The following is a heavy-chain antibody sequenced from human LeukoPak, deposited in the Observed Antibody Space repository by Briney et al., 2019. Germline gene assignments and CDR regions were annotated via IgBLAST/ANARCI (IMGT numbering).Heavy chain of an antibody. D-gene: IGHD6-13*01. Sequence: GGSLRLSCAASGFTFSSYAISWVRQAPGKGLEWVSAISGSGGSTYYADSVKGRFTISRDNSKNTLYLQMNSLRAEDTAVYYCAKEILGYSSSWYYFDYWGQGTLVTVSS. V-gene: IGHV3-23*01. CDR3: AKEILGYSSSWYYFDY. J-gene: IGHJ4*02. CDR1: GFTFSSYA. CDR2: ISGSGGST.